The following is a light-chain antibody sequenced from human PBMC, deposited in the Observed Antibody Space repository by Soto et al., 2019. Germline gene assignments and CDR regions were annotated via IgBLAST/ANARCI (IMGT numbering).Light chain of an antibody. CDR3: QQRSNWPLT. Sequence: EIVLTQSPATLSLSPGERATLSCRASQSVSSYLAWYQQNPGQAPRLLIYDASNRATGIPARFSGSGSGTDFTPTISRLEPEDFAVYYCQQRSNWPLTFGGGTKVEIK. V-gene: IGKV3-11*01. CDR1: QSVSSY. J-gene: IGKJ4*01. CDR2: DAS.